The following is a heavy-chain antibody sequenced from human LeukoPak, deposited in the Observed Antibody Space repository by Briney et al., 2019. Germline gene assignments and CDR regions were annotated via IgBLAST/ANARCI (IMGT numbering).Heavy chain of an antibody. CDR2: ISSSGSSI. J-gene: IGHJ5*02. Sequence: GSLRLSCAASGFTFRNYEMNWVRQAPGKGLEWVSYISSSGSSIYYADSVKGRFTISRDNAKNSLYLQMNSLRAEDTAVYYCARGSGDWFDPWGQGSLVTVSS. CDR3: ARGSGDWFDP. CDR1: GFTFRNYE. D-gene: IGHD1-26*01. V-gene: IGHV3-48*03.